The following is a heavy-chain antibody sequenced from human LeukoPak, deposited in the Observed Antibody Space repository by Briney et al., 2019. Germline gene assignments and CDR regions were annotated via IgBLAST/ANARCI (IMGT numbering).Heavy chain of an antibody. D-gene: IGHD3-22*01. CDR2: INPSGGST. Sequence: ASVKVSCKASGYTFSSYYMHWVRQAPGQGLEWMGIINPSGGSTKYAQKLQGRVTMTSDTSMSTVYMELSSLRSEDTAVYYCARDDSSGPQVYWGQGTLVTVSS. V-gene: IGHV1-46*01. J-gene: IGHJ4*02. CDR3: ARDDSSGPQVY. CDR1: GYTFSSYY.